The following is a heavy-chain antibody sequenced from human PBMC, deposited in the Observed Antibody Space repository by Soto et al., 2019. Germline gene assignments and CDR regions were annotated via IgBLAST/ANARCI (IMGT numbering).Heavy chain of an antibody. D-gene: IGHD3-3*01. CDR2: ISGSGGST. CDR3: AKEERFLEWLLAGDYYYGMDV. J-gene: IGHJ6*02. V-gene: IGHV3-23*01. CDR1: GFTFSSYA. Sequence: GGSLRLSCAASGFTFSSYAMSWVRQAPGKGLGWVSAISGSGGSTYYADSVKGRFTISRDNSKNTLYLQMNSLRAEDTAVYYCAKEERFLEWLLAGDYYYGMDVWGQGTTVTVSS.